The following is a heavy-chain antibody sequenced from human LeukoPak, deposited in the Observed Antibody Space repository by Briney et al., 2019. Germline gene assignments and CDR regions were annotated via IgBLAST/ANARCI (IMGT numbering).Heavy chain of an antibody. J-gene: IGHJ4*02. CDR1: VGTFSSYA. CDR3: ARSYYDYVWGSYRYGAFDY. Sequence: SVKVSCKASVGTFSSYAISWVRQAPGQGLEWMGGIIPIFGTANYAQKFQGRVTITTDESTSTDYMEQSSLRYEDTAVYYCARSYYDYVWGSYRYGAFDYWGQGTLVTVSS. V-gene: IGHV1-69*05. CDR2: IIPIFGTA. D-gene: IGHD3-16*02.